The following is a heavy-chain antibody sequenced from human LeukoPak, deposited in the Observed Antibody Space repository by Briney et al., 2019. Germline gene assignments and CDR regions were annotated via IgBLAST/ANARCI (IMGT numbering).Heavy chain of an antibody. CDR3: ARARQPIYPAMADFDY. Sequence: PSQTLSLTCTVSGGSISSGDYYWSWIRQPPGKGLEWIGYIYYSGSTYYNPSLKSRVTISVDTSKNQFSLKLSSVTAADTAVYYCARARQPIYPAMADFDYWGQGTLVTVSS. J-gene: IGHJ4*02. CDR2: IYYSGST. D-gene: IGHD5-18*01. CDR1: GGSISSGDYY. V-gene: IGHV4-30-4*01.